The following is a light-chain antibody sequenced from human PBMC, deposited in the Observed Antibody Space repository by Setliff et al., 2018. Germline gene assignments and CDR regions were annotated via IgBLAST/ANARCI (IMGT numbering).Light chain of an antibody. CDR3: QSYAGGLGGYV. J-gene: IGLJ1*01. Sequence: QSVLTQPPSVSGAPGQGVSISCTGIGAGFTVHWYQQLSTTAPKLLISHNNNRPSGVPDRFSGSRSGTSASLVITGLQAEDEADYYCQSYAGGLGGYVFGGGT. CDR2: HNN. CDR1: GAGFT. V-gene: IGLV1-40*01.